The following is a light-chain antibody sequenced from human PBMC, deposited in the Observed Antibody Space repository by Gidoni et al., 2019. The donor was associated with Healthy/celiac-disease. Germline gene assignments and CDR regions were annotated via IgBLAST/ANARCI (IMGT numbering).Light chain of an antibody. Sequence: SALTQPATVSRSPGPSITISCTGTSSDVGGYNYVSWYQQHPGKAPQLMIYDVSNRPSGVSNRFSGSKSGNTASLTISGLQAEDEADYYCSSYTSSSTLVFGGGTKLTVL. V-gene: IGLV2-14*03. J-gene: IGLJ2*01. CDR1: SSDVGGYNY. CDR2: DVS. CDR3: SSYTSSSTLV.